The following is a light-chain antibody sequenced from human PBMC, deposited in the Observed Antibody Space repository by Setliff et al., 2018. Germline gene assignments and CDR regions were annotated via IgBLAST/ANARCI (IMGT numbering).Light chain of an antibody. CDR3: AAWDDSLNGVV. CDR1: SSNIGSNT. Sequence: QSALTQPPSASGTPGQRVTISCSGSSSNIGSNTVNWYQQLPGTAPKLLLYSNNQRPSGVPDRFSGSKSGTSASLAISGLQSEDEADYYCAAWDDSLNGVVFGGGTKVTV. V-gene: IGLV1-44*01. CDR2: SNN. J-gene: IGLJ2*01.